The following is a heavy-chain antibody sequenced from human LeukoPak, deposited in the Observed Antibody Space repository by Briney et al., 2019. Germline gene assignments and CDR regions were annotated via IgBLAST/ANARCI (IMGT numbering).Heavy chain of an antibody. J-gene: IGHJ4*02. V-gene: IGHV4-4*07. CDR3: AGMYSSSWTANDY. CDR1: GGSISSYY. CDR2: IYTSGST. Sequence: SETLSLTCTVSGGSISSYYWSWIRQPAGKGLERIGRIYTSGSTNYNPSLKSRVTMSVDTSKNQFSLKLSSVTAADTAVYYCAGMYSSSWTANDYWGLGTLVTVSS. D-gene: IGHD6-13*01.